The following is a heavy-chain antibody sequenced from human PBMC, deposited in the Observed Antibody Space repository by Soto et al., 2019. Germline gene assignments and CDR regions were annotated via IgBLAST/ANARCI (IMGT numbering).Heavy chain of an antibody. CDR1: GFTFSSYG. CDR2: IWYDGSNK. CDR3: ARGVAATEWFDP. V-gene: IGHV3-33*01. J-gene: IGHJ5*02. D-gene: IGHD2-15*01. Sequence: QVQLVESGGGVVQPGRSLRLSCAASGFTFSSYGMHWVRQAPDKGLEWVAVIWYDGSNKYYADSVKGRFTISRDNSKNTLYLQMNSLRAEDTAVYYCARGVAATEWFDPWGQGTLVTVSS.